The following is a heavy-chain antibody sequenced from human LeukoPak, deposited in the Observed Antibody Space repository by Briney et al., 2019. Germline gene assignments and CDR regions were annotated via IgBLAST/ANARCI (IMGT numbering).Heavy chain of an antibody. CDR1: GFIFDDYV. CDR3: AKGSEWLELESSFDY. CDR2: ISWNSGNI. D-gene: IGHD6-19*01. V-gene: IGHV3-9*01. Sequence: GGSLRLSCAASGFIFDDYVMHWVRQAPGKGLEWVSGISWNSGNIDYADSVKGRFTISRDNAKNSLYLQMNSPRAEDTALYCCAKGSEWLELESSFDYWGQGTLVTVSS. J-gene: IGHJ4*02.